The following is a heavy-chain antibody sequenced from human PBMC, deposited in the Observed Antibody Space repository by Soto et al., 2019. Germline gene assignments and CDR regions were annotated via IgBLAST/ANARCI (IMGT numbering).Heavy chain of an antibody. CDR1: GYTFTAYY. J-gene: IGHJ4*02. V-gene: IGHV1-2*02. CDR2: INPNTGDT. D-gene: IGHD2-15*01. CDR3: ARDRLPDY. Sequence: ASVRVSCKASGYTFTAYYIHWVRQAPGQGLEWMGWINPNTGDTNSTQNFQGRVTMTRDRSASTAYMELSRLTSDDTAVYYCARDRLPDYWASGTRVTVSS.